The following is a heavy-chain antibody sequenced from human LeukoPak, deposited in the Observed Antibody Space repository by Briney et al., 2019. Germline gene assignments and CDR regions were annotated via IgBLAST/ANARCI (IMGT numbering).Heavy chain of an antibody. CDR1: GGSISSGGYS. V-gene: IGHV4-30-2*01. CDR2: IYHSGST. D-gene: IGHD3-10*01. J-gene: IGHJ4*02. CDR3: ARGGGRFGEFTAFDY. Sequence: PSETPSLTCAVSGGSISSGGYSWSWIRQPPGKGLEWIGYIYHSGSTYYNPSLKSRVTISVDRSKNQFSLKLSSVTAADTAVYYCARGGGRFGEFTAFDYWGQGTLVTVSS.